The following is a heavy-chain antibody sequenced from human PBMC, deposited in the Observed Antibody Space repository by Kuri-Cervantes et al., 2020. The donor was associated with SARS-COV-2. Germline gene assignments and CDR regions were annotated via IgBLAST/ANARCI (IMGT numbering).Heavy chain of an antibody. D-gene: IGHD2-21*01. CDR1: GFTFSSYE. Sequence: SLKISCAASGFTFSSYEMNWVRQAPGKGLEWVSYISSSGSTIYYADSVKGRFTISRDNAKNTLYLQMNSLRAEDTAVYYCARHRRIPYSATSTIKHMTYYYYYMDVWGKGTTVTVSS. V-gene: IGHV3-48*03. CDR2: ISSSGSTI. J-gene: IGHJ6*03. CDR3: ARHRRIPYSATSTIKHMTYYYYYMDV.